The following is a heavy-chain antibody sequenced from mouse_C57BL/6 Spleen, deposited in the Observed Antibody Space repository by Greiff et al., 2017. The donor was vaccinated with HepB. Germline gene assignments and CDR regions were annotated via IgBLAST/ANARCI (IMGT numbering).Heavy chain of an antibody. CDR2: ISYDGSN. V-gene: IGHV3-6*01. CDR3: ARGSLFVAEGFAY. Sequence: EVQLQESGPGLVKPSQSLSLTCSVTGYSITSGYYWNWIRQFPGNKLEWMGYISYDGSNNYNPSLKNRISITRDTSKNQFFLKLTSVTTEDTATYYCARGSLFVAEGFAYWGQGTLVTVSA. D-gene: IGHD6-1*01. CDR1: GYSITSGYY. J-gene: IGHJ3*01.